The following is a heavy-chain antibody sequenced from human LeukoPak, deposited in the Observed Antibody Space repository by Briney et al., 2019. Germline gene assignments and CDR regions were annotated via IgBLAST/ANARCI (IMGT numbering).Heavy chain of an antibody. V-gene: IGHV3-15*01. D-gene: IGHD2-2*01. CDR2: IKSKTDGGTT. Sequence: GGSLRLSCAASGFTFSNAWMSWVRQAPGKGLEWVGRIKSKTDGGTTDYAAPVKGRFTISRDDSKNTLYLQMNSLKTEDTAVYYCTTKAEPPRYRSSTSCSWGQGTLVTVSS. CDR1: GFTFSNAW. CDR3: TTKAEPPRYRSSTSCS. J-gene: IGHJ4*02.